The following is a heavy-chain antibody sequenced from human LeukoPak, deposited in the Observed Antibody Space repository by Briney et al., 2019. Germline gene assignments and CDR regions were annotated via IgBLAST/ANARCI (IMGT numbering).Heavy chain of an antibody. V-gene: IGHV3-11*06. J-gene: IGHJ4*02. CDR1: GFTFSDYY. D-gene: IGHD6-13*01. CDR2: ISSSSSYT. CDR3: AREVAAAGALDY. Sequence: GGSLRLSCAASGFTFSDYYMSWIRQAPGKGLEWVSYISSSSSYTNYADSVKGRFTISRDNAKNSLYLQMNSPRAEDTAVYYCAREVAAAGALDYWGQGTLVTVSS.